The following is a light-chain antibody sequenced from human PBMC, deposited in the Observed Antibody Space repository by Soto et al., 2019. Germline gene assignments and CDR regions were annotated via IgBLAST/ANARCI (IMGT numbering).Light chain of an antibody. Sequence: IQLTQSPSSLSASVGDRVTITCRASQGISSYLAWYQQKPGKAPKLLIYVASTLQSGVPSRFSGSGSGTGFTLSISSLQPEDFATYHCQHYGGVWTFGQGTKVDIK. CDR2: VAS. V-gene: IGKV1-9*01. J-gene: IGKJ1*01. CDR1: QGISSY. CDR3: QHYGGVWT.